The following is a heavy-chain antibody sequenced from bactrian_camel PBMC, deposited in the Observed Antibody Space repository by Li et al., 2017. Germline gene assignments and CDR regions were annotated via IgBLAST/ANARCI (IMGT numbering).Heavy chain of an antibody. D-gene: IGHD3*01. V-gene: IGHV3S1*01. CDR1: GRTSNYC. CDR2: FDVDGVSGGRI. J-gene: IGHJ4*01. Sequence: HVQLVESGGGSVQTGGSLRLSCVISGRTSNYCMAWFRQAPGKEREGVARFDVDGVSGGRIQYADSVKGRYTISRDNAKNTLYLEMSNLKPEDTAMYYCAAHCYSGSLCYNWDGCDYRGQGTQVTVS. CDR3: AAHCYSGSLCYNWDGCDY.